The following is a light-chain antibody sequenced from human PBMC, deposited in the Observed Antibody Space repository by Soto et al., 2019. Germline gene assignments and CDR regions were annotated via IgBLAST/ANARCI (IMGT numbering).Light chain of an antibody. J-gene: IGLJ1*01. CDR2: DVS. CDR3: CAYADTFYV. CDR1: SSDVGSYKD. V-gene: IGLV2-11*01. Sequence: QSVLTQPRSVSGSPGQSVTISCTGTSSDVGSYKDVSWYQHHPGKVPKLMIYDVSERPSGVPDRFSGSKSGNTASLTISGLHAEDEAIYYCCAYADTFYVFGTGTKVTVL.